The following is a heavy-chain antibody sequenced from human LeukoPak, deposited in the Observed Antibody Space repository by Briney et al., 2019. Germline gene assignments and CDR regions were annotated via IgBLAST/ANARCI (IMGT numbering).Heavy chain of an antibody. Sequence: SETLSLTCTVSGGSISSSSYYWGWIRQPPGKGLEWIGSIYYSGSTYYNPSLKSRVTISVDTSKNQFSLKLSSVTAADTAVYYCARVGSGYGSGSPADYWGQGTLVTVSS. D-gene: IGHD3-10*01. CDR2: IYYSGST. CDR3: ARVGSGYGSGSPADY. CDR1: GGSISSSSYY. J-gene: IGHJ4*02. V-gene: IGHV4-39*07.